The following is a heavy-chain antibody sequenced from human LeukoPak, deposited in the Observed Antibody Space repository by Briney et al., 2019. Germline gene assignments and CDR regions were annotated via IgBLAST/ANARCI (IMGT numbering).Heavy chain of an antibody. CDR2: IYHSGST. J-gene: IGHJ3*02. V-gene: IGHV4-38-2*01. Sequence: KPSETLSLTCAVSGYSISSGYYCGWIRQPPGKGLEWIGSIYHSGSTYYNPSLKSRVTISVDTSKNQFSLKLSSVTAADTAVYYCARHWLLERGDKDDAFDIWGQGTMVTVSS. D-gene: IGHD1-1*01. CDR1: GYSISSGYY. CDR3: ARHWLLERGDKDDAFDI.